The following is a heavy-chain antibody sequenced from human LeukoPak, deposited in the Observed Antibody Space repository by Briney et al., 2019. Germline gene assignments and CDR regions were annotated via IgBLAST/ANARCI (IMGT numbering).Heavy chain of an antibody. D-gene: IGHD4/OR15-4a*01. J-gene: IGHJ2*01. V-gene: IGHV4-39*01. CDR2: IDYSGST. CDR3: ARGRRIVVLPGRGYFDL. CDR1: GGSISSNSYY. Sequence: PSETLSLTCAVSGGSISSNSYYWGWIRQPPGKGLEWIGSIDYSGSTYYNPSLKSRVTISVDTSKNQFSLQLSSVTAADTAMYYCARGRRIVVLPGRGYFDLWGRGTLVTVSS.